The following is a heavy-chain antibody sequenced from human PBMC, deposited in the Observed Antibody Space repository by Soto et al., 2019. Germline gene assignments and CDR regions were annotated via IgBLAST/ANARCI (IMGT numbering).Heavy chain of an antibody. CDR3: PNHRLHGTWHLAHGMDV. CDR1: GFTFSSYA. CDR2: ISGSGGST. J-gene: IGHJ6*02. V-gene: IGHV3-23*01. D-gene: IGHD2-21*01. Sequence: GGSLRLSCAASGFTFSSYAMSWVRQAPGKGLEWVSAISGSGGSTYYADSVKGRFTISRDNSKNTLYLQMNSLRAEDTAVYYCPNHRLHGTWHLAHGMDVWGQGTTATVSS.